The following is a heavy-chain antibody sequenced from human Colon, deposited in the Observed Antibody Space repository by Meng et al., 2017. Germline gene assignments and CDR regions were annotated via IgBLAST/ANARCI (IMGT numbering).Heavy chain of an antibody. V-gene: IGHV4-39*07. CDR2: IYYSGST. CDR3: AVWFGELLSGNWFDP. D-gene: IGHD3-10*01. CDR1: GGSISSSSYY. Sequence: QLQGSGPGLVRPSATLSLTCTVAGGSISSSSYYWGWIRQPPGKGLEWIGSIYYSGSTYYNPSLKSRVTISVDTSKNQFSLKLSSVTAADTAVYYCAVWFGELLSGNWFDPWGQGTLVTVSS. J-gene: IGHJ5*02.